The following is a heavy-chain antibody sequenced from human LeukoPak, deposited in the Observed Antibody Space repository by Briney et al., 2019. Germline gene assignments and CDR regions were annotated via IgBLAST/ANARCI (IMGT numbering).Heavy chain of an antibody. CDR3: ARIGCMQNYCYYGMDV. V-gene: IGHV3-21*01. D-gene: IGHD2-8*01. CDR1: GGSIRSSS. Sequence: ETLSLTCTVSGGSIRSSSYYWGWIRQAPGKGLVWVSSISSSSSYRYYADSVKGRFTISSDNAKNSLYLQINSLRAEDTAVYYCARIGCMQNYCYYGMDVWGQGTTVTVSS. J-gene: IGHJ6*02. CDR2: ISSSSSYR.